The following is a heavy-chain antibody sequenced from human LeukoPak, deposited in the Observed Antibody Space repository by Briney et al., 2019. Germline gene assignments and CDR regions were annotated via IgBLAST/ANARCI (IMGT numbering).Heavy chain of an antibody. CDR1: GFTFSTYS. V-gene: IGHV3-74*01. Sequence: PGGSLRLSCAASGFTFSTYSMNWVRQAPGKGPVWVSRIKTDGSITDYADSVKGRFTISRDNAKNTLYLQMNSLRAEDTAVYYCAKDRCSNGVGCYYYYMDVWGKGTTVTISS. J-gene: IGHJ6*03. CDR3: AKDRCSNGVGCYYYYMDV. D-gene: IGHD2-8*01. CDR2: IKTDGSIT.